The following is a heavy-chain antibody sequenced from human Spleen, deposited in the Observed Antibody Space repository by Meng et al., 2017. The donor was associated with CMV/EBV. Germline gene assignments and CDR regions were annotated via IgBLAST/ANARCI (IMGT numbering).Heavy chain of an antibody. J-gene: IGHJ6*02. D-gene: IGHD1-14*01. V-gene: IGHV4-61*03. CDR2: VSDTGST. CDR1: GGSVTTGSYY. CDR3: ARAHNNPYYYYGTDV. Sequence: SETLSLTCTVSGGSVTTGSYYWTWIRQPPGKGLEWIGHVSDTGSTNYSPSLKSRVTISVVTSRNYFSLKLSSVTAADTAFYYCARAHNNPYYYYGTDVWGQGTTVTVSS.